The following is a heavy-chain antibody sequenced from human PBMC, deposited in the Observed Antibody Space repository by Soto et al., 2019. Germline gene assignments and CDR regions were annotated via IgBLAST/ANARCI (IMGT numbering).Heavy chain of an antibody. V-gene: IGHV4-61*01. Sequence: SETLSLTCTVSGGSVSSGSYYWSWIRQPPGKGLVWMGYIYYSGSTNYNPSLKSRVTISVDTSKNQFSLKLSSVTAADTAVYYCARDLGGDIVVVPAIHRPYWFDPWGQGTRVTVS. D-gene: IGHD2-2*01. CDR2: IYYSGST. J-gene: IGHJ5*02. CDR3: ARDLGGDIVVVPAIHRPYWFDP. CDR1: GGSVSSGSYY.